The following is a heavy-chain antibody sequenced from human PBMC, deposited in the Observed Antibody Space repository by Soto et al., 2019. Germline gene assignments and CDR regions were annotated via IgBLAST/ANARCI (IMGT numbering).Heavy chain of an antibody. Sequence: GESLKISCAASGFTFSSYAMSWVRQAPGKGLEWVSAISGSGGSTFSADSVKGRFTISRDNSKNTRYLKMNGLRAEDTAVYYCAKVGYSGYDYYYYMDVWGKGTTVTVSS. V-gene: IGHV3-23*01. D-gene: IGHD5-12*01. J-gene: IGHJ6*03. CDR3: AKVGYSGYDYYYYMDV. CDR1: GFTFSSYA. CDR2: ISGSGGST.